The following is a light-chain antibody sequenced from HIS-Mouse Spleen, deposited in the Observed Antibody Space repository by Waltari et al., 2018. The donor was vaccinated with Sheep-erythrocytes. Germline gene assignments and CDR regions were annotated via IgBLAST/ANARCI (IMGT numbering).Light chain of an antibody. J-gene: IGKJ1*01. CDR1: QSLLHSNGYNN. Sequence: DIEMTQSPLPLPFTPGEPASISCRSSQSLLHSNGYNNLDWYLQKPGQSPQLLIYLGSNPASGVPDRFSGSEAGTDFALKISRVEAEDVEVYYCMQALQTPWTFGQGTKVEIK. V-gene: IGKV2-28*01. CDR3: MQALQTPWT. CDR2: LGS.